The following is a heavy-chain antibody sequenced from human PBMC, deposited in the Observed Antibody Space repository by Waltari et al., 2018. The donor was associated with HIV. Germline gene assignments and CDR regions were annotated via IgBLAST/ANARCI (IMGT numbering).Heavy chain of an antibody. CDR2: INQAGTER. V-gene: IGHV3-7*01. Sequence: ELQLVESGGGWVQPGGSLTLTCEASGFPFPSYCLRWVRQAPGKGLEWVANINQAGTERHYVDSVRGRFTISRDNGKTSEFLQMNSLTVEDTAVYYCATTHGSGDYDNDFDYWGQGTLV. D-gene: IGHD3-10*01. CDR3: ATTHGSGDYDNDFDY. J-gene: IGHJ4*02. CDR1: GFPFPSYC.